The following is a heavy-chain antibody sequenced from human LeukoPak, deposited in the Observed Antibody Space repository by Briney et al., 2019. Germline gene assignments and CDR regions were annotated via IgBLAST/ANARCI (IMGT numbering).Heavy chain of an antibody. CDR1: GGSISSSRYY. V-gene: IGHV4-39*01. D-gene: IGHD3-10*01. CDR2: IYYTGST. CDR3: VVWLGELLHFDY. J-gene: IGHJ4*02. Sequence: SETLSLTCSVSGGSISSSRYYWGWIRQPPGKGLEWIGSIYYTGSTYHNPSLKSRVIISVDTSKNQFSLKLSSVTAADTAVYYCVVWLGELLHFDYWGQGTLVTVSS.